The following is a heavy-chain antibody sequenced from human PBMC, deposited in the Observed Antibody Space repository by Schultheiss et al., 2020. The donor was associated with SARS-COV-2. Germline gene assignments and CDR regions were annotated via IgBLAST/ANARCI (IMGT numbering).Heavy chain of an antibody. V-gene: IGHV4-4*07. CDR1: GGSISSYY. CDR2: IYTSGST. J-gene: IGHJ5*02. Sequence: SQTLSLTCTVSGGSISSYYWSWIRQPAGKGLEWIGRIYTSGSTNYNPSLKSRVTMSVDTSKNQFSLKLSSVTAADTAVYYCARAGRGSGSYYPTTRFDPWGQGTLVTVSS. CDR3: ARAGRGSGSYYPTTRFDP. D-gene: IGHD3-10*01.